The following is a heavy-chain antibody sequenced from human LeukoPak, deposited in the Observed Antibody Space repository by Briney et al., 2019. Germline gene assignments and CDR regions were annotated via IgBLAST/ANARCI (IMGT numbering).Heavy chain of an antibody. V-gene: IGHV5-51*01. D-gene: IGHD4-23*01. CDR1: GYSFTSYS. J-gene: IGHJ6*03. CDR2: IYPGDSDT. CDR3: ARVKLAENYYYYYMDV. Sequence: GESLKISCKGSGYSFTSYSIGWVRQMPEKGLEWMGIIYPGDSDTRYSPSFQGQVTISADKSISTAYLQWSSLKASDTAMYYCARVKLAENYYYYYMDVWGKGTTVTVSS.